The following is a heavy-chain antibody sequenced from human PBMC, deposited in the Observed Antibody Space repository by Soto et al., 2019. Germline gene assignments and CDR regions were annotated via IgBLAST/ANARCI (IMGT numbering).Heavy chain of an antibody. V-gene: IGHV3-30*18. D-gene: IGHD2-15*01. CDR1: GFTFSSYG. Sequence: QVQLVESGGGVVQPGRSLRLSCAASGFTFSSYGMHWVRQAPGKGLEWVAVISYDGSNNYYADSVKGRFTISRDNSKKTMYLQMNSLRAEDTAVYYCAKGGLVVTTSLYFDYWGQGTLVTVSS. CDR3: AKGGLVVTTSLYFDY. CDR2: ISYDGSNN. J-gene: IGHJ4*02.